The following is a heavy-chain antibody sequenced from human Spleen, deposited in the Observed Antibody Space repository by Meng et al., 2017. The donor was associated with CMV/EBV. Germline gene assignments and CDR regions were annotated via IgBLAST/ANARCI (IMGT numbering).Heavy chain of an antibody. V-gene: IGHV5-51*01. Sequence: GESLKISCKGSGYSFTSYWIGWVRQMPGKGLEWMGLIYPDDSDTRYSPSFQGQVTISADRSISTAYLQWSSLKASDTAIYYCARLGILMVYAGGIDYWGQGTLVTVSS. CDR1: GYSFTSYW. J-gene: IGHJ4*02. CDR2: IYPDDSDT. CDR3: ARLGILMVYAGGIDY. D-gene: IGHD2-8*01.